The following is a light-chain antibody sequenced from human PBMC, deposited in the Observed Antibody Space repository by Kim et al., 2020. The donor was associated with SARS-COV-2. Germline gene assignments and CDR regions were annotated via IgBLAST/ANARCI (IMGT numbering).Light chain of an antibody. Sequence: PGTALPQPPPGPPPKPLTFANNNRPSGISERFSASRSGNPASLTISGLQPEDEADYYRSTWDRSLSAWVFGGGTQLTVL. CDR2: ANN. CDR3: STWDRSLSAWV. J-gene: IGLJ3*02. CDR1: PG. V-gene: IGLV10-54*01.